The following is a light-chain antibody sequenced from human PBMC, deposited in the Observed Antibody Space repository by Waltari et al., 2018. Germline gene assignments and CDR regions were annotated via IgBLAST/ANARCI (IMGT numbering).Light chain of an antibody. CDR2: TAS. CDR3: QQTYSIPLT. Sequence: DIQMTQSPSSLSASEGDRVTITCRASQSISTYLNWYQQKPGKAPKLLIYTASTLQSGVPSRFSGSGSGTDVTLTISSLQPEDFSTFYCQQTYSIPLTFGGGTNVEIK. J-gene: IGKJ4*01. CDR1: QSISTY. V-gene: IGKV1-39*01.